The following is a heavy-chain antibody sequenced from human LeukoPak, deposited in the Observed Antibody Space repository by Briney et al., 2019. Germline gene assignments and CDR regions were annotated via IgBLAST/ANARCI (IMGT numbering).Heavy chain of an antibody. J-gene: IGHJ6*02. CDR3: YDSEVGGGEMDV. D-gene: IGHD2-21*01. Sequence: GESLKISCKGSGYSFSSHWIGWVRQMSGKGLEWMGVIYPANSDARYSPSFQGQVTISADKSISTAYLQWSSLKASDTAIYYCYDSEVGGGEMDVWGQGTTVAVSS. CDR1: GYSFSSHW. CDR2: IYPANSDA. V-gene: IGHV5-51*01.